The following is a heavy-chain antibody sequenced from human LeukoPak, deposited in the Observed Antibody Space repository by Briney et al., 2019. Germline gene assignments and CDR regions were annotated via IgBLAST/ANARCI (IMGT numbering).Heavy chain of an antibody. CDR1: GGSISSYY. CDR3: ARVVRLVAADWFDP. Sequence: SETLSLTCTVSGGSISSYYWSWIRQPPGKGLEWIGYMYYSGSTNYNPSLKSRVTISVDTSKNQFSLKLSSVTAADTAVYYSARVVRLVAADWFDPWGQGILVTVSS. J-gene: IGHJ5*02. D-gene: IGHD6-25*01. V-gene: IGHV4-59*01. CDR2: MYYSGST.